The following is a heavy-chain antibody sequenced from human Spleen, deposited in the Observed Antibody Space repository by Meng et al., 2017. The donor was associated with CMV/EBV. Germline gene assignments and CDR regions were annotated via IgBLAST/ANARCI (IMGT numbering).Heavy chain of an antibody. CDR3: ASAGCASCSDF. J-gene: IGHJ4*02. Sequence: GESLKISCVASGFNFSPYSMNWVRQAPGKGLEWVAVIYSSGSTYYADSVKGRFTISRDNSKNTMFLQMNSLRAEDTAVYYCASAGCASCSDFWGQGTLVTVSS. V-gene: IGHV3-53*01. CDR2: IYSSGST. D-gene: IGHD2-2*01. CDR1: GFNFSPYS.